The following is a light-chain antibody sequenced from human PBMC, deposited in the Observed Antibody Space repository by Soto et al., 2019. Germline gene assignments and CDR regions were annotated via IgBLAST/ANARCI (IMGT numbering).Light chain of an antibody. V-gene: IGLV1-44*01. Sequence: QPVLTQPPSASGTLGQRVTISCSGSTSNIGTNSVNWYQHLPATAPNLLIYDNNQRPSEVPDRFSGSRSGTSASLAISGLQFEDEAEYFCATWDDNLNIWVFGAGTKSPS. J-gene: IGLJ3*02. CDR2: DNN. CDR3: ATWDDNLNIWV. CDR1: TSNIGTNS.